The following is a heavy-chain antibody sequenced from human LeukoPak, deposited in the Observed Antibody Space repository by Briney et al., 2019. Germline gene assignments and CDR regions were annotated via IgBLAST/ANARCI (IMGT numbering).Heavy chain of an antibody. CDR3: ARCRGLWYFDL. Sequence: GGSLRLSCAASGFTFSTYWMHWVRQVPGKGLVWVSRIKSDGSSTRYADSVKGRFTISRDNAKNTLYLQMNSLRAEDTAVYFCARCRGLWYFDLWGRGTLVTVSS. CDR1: GFTFSTYW. V-gene: IGHV3-74*01. J-gene: IGHJ2*01. D-gene: IGHD3-10*01. CDR2: IKSDGSST.